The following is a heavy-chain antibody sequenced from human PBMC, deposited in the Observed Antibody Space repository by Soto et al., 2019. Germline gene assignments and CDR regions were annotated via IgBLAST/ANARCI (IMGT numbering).Heavy chain of an antibody. Sequence: ASVKVSCKASGYTFTSYGISWVRQAPGQGLEWMGWISAYNGNTNYAQKLQGRVTMTTDTSTSTAYMELRSLRSDDTAVYYCARVGPYDFWSGYQILDYWGQGTLVTVSS. J-gene: IGHJ4*02. CDR2: ISAYNGNT. V-gene: IGHV1-18*01. D-gene: IGHD3-3*01. CDR3: ARVGPYDFWSGYQILDY. CDR1: GYTFTSYG.